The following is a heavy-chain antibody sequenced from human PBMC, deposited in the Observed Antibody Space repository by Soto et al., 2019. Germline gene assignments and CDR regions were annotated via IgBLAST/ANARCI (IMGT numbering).Heavy chain of an antibody. CDR1: GFNFSNYG. CDR2: ISYDGNKK. J-gene: IGHJ4*02. V-gene: IGHV3-30*18. CDR3: AKDGGKAAGTSDY. Sequence: QVQLVESGGGVVQPGKSLRLSCAASGFNFSNYGMHWVRQATGKGLEWVAVISYDGNKKFYVDSVKGRFIISRDNPKNTVYLQMNSLRAEDTAVYHCAKDGGKAAGTSDYWGQGTLVTASS. D-gene: IGHD6-19*01.